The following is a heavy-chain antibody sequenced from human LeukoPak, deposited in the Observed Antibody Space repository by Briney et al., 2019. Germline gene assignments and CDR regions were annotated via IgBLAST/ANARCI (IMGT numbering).Heavy chain of an antibody. J-gene: IGHJ4*02. D-gene: IGHD2-8*01. CDR1: GGSISSSSYY. V-gene: IGHV4-39*01. Sequence: SETLSLPCTVSGGSISSSSYYWGWIRQPPGKGLEWIGSIYYSGSTYYNPSLKSRVTISVDTSKNQFSLKLSSVTAADTAVYYCARHQWSQIDYWGQGTLVTVSS. CDR2: IYYSGST. CDR3: ARHQWSQIDY.